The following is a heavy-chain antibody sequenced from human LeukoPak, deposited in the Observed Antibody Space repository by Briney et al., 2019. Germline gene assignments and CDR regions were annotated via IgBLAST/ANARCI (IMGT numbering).Heavy chain of an antibody. CDR3: AKAYYYDSSAYYSGRLLYFQH. V-gene: IGHV3-23*01. J-gene: IGHJ1*01. Sequence: GGSLRLSCAAPGFTFSSYAMSWVRQAPGKGLEWVSGISGSGGSTYYADSVKGRLTISRDNSKNTLYLQMNSLRAEDTAVYYCAKAYYYDSSAYYSGRLLYFQHWGQGTLVTVSS. CDR1: GFTFSSYA. D-gene: IGHD3-22*01. CDR2: ISGSGGST.